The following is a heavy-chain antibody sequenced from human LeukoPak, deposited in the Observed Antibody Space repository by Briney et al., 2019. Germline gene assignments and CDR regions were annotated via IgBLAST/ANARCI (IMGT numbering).Heavy chain of an antibody. Sequence: ASVKVSCKASGYTFTSYGISWVRQAPGQGLEWMGWISAYNGNTNYAQKLQGRVTMTTDTSTSTAYMELRSLRSDDTAVYYCARDRQMTTVTNYYYYGMDVWGQGTTVTVSS. V-gene: IGHV1-18*01. D-gene: IGHD4-11*01. CDR3: ARDRQMTTVTNYYYYGMDV. CDR1: GYTFTSYG. CDR2: ISAYNGNT. J-gene: IGHJ6*02.